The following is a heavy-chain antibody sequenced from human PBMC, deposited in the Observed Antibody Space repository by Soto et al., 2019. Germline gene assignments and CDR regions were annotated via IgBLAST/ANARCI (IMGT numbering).Heavy chain of an antibody. CDR1: DYSISSITSSEY. V-gene: IGHV4-39*02. J-gene: IGHJ5*01. CDR2: MYKSGRT. Sequence: QLQLQESGPGLVKPSETLSLTCSVSDYSISSITSSEYWGWIRQLPGKGLEWIGSMYKSGRTYYTPSLKSRVTISVDTSQNHFSLRVASVTAADTAVYYCVRAPDSWGQGTLVTVSS. CDR3: VRAPDS.